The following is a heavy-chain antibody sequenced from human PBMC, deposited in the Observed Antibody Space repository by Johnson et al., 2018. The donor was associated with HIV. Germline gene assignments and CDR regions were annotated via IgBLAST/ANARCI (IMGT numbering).Heavy chain of an antibody. CDR3: ARDPSVGASSAFDI. D-gene: IGHD1-26*01. V-gene: IGHV3-30*04. CDR1: GFTFSTYA. CDR2: ISYEETHK. Sequence: QVQLVESGGGLVQPGGSLRLSCAASGFTFSTYAMHWVRQAPGKGLEWVAVISYEETHKYYADSVKGRFTISRDNSKNKLYLQTNSLRAEDTAVYYCARDPSVGASSAFDIWGQGTMVTVSS. J-gene: IGHJ3*02.